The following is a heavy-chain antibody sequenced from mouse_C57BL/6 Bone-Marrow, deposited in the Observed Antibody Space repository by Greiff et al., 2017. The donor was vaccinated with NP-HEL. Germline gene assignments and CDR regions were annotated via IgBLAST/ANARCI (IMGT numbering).Heavy chain of an antibody. J-gene: IGHJ3*01. V-gene: IGHV1-59*01. CDR3: AREGAFYYGSSWFAY. CDR2: IDPSDSYT. D-gene: IGHD1-1*01. Sequence: QVQLQQPGAELVRPGTSVKLSCKASGYTFTSYWMHWVKQRPGQGLEWIGVIDPSDSYTNYNQKFKGKSTLTVDKSSSTAYMQLSSLTSEDSAVYYCAREGAFYYGSSWFAYWGQGTLVTVSA. CDR1: GYTFTSYW.